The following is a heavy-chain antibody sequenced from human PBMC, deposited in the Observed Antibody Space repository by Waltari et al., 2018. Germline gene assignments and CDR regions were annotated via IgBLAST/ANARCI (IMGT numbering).Heavy chain of an antibody. J-gene: IGHJ3*02. V-gene: IGHV4-59*01. Sequence: QVQLQESGPGLVKPSETLSLTCTVSGGSISSYYWSWIRQPPGKGLEWIGYIYYSGSTNYNPSLKSRVTISVDTSKNQFSLKLSSVTAADTAVYYCAREGGPYSGSTWGAFDIWGQGTMVTVSS. D-gene: IGHD1-26*01. CDR2: IYYSGST. CDR1: GGSISSYY. CDR3: AREGGPYSGSTWGAFDI.